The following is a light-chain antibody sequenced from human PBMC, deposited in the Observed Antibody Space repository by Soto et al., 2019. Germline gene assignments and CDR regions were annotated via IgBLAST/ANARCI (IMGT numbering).Light chain of an antibody. Sequence: DIVMTQSPDSLAVSLGERATINCKSSQSVLYSSKNKNYLAWYQQKPGQPPKLLIYWASTRESGVPDRFGGSGSGTDFTLTISSLQAEDVALYYCQQYYSIPETFGPGTKVHS. J-gene: IGKJ3*01. CDR2: WAS. CDR1: QSVLYSSKNKNY. V-gene: IGKV4-1*01. CDR3: QQYYSIPET.